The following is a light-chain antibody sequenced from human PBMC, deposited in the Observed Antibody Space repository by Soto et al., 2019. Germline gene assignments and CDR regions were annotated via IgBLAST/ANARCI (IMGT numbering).Light chain of an antibody. CDR3: QQYESLPLT. V-gene: IGKV3-20*01. J-gene: IGKJ4*01. CDR1: QSVSSTY. Sequence: EIVVTQSPGTMSLSPGERATLSCRASQSVSSTYLAWYRQKSGQPPTLLIYRASTRATGIPDRFSDSGSGTNFTPTIRRVEPEDFAVYYCQQYESLPLTFGVGTTVEIK. CDR2: RAS.